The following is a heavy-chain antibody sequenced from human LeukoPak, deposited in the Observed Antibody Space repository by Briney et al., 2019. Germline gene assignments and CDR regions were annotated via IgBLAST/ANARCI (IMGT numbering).Heavy chain of an antibody. CDR3: AKDFAAFLGDYGDDRLGMMHY. CDR2: ISWYGGST. J-gene: IGHJ4*02. Sequence: GGSLRLSCAASGFTFDDYAMHWVRHAPGKGLGWVSLISWYGGSTSYADSVKGPFTISRDNSKNSLYLQMNSLRAEDTALYYCAKDFAAFLGDYGDDRLGMMHYWGQGTLVTVSS. D-gene: IGHD4-17*01. CDR1: GFTFDDYA. V-gene: IGHV3-43D*03.